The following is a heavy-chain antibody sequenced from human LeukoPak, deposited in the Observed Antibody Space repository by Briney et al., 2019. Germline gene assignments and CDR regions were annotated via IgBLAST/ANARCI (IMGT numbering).Heavy chain of an antibody. D-gene: IGHD2-8*02. CDR1: GFTFSSHW. CDR3: ARDQLYCTGGYCYFDY. J-gene: IGHJ4*02. CDR2: IKSDGSST. V-gene: IGHV3-74*01. Sequence: GGSLTLSCAASGFTFSSHWVHWVRQAPGKGLVWVSRIKSDGSSTSYADSVKGRFTISRDNAKNTLYLQMNSLRVEDTAVYYCARDQLYCTGGYCYFDYWGQGTLVTVSS.